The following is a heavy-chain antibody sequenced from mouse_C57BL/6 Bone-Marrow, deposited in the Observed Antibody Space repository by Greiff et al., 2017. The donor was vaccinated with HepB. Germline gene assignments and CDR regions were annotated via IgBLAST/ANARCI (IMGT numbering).Heavy chain of an antibody. V-gene: IGHV5-6*01. D-gene: IGHD3-2*02. CDR3: ARELKAYAMDY. Sequence: EVKLMESGGDLVKPGGSLKLSCAASGFTFSSYGMSWVRQTPDKRLEWVATISSGGSYTYYPDSVTGRFTISRDNAKNTLYLQMSSLKSEDTAMYYCARELKAYAMDYWGQGTSVTVSS. CDR1: GFTFSSYG. J-gene: IGHJ4*01. CDR2: ISSGGSYT.